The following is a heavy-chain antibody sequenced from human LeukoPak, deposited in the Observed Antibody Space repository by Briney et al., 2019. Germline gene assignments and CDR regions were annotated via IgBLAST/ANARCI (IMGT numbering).Heavy chain of an antibody. D-gene: IGHD2-2*01. CDR3: ARRDCSSTSCYYGWFDP. J-gene: IGHJ5*02. Sequence: SETLSLTCTVSGGSISSYYWSWIRQPPGKGLEWIGYIYYSGSTNYNPSLKSRVTISVDTSKNQFSLKLSSVTAADTAVYYCARRDCSSTSCYYGWFDPWGQGTLVTVSS. V-gene: IGHV4-59*12. CDR2: IYYSGST. CDR1: GGSISSYY.